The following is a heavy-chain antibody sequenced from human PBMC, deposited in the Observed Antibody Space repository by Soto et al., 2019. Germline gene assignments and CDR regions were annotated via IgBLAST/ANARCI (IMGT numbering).Heavy chain of an antibody. CDR1: GYTFTGYY. CDR3: ARVRPRSGYCDY. CDR2: INPNSGGT. Sequence: QVQLVQSGAEVKKPGASVKVSCKASGYTFTGYYMHWVRQAPGQGLEWMGWINPNSGGTNYAQKFQGRVTITRDTSSSTAYMELSRLRSDDTAVYCCARVRPRSGYCDYWGQGTLVTVSS. D-gene: IGHD3-9*01. V-gene: IGHV1-2*02. J-gene: IGHJ4*02.